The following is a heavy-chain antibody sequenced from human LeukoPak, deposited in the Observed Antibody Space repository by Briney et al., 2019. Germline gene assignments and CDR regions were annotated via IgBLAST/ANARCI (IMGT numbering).Heavy chain of an antibody. J-gene: IGHJ1*01. Sequence: SVKVSCQASGGTFSNYAVSWVRQAPRQGLGWMGGIIPIYDTTNDTQKLPGRVTTTADALTSTAYMELSSLRSEDTAVYYCAIDWGVTGSYLHGSEYQHWGRGTLVTVSS. V-gene: IGHV1-69*13. D-gene: IGHD3-10*01. CDR1: GGTFSNYA. CDR3: AIDWGVTGSYLHGSEYQH. CDR2: IIPIYDTT.